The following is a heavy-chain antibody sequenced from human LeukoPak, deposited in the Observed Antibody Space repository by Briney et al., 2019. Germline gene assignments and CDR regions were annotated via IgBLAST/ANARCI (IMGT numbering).Heavy chain of an antibody. J-gene: IGHJ5*02. V-gene: IGHV4-59*01. CDR2: IYYTGST. D-gene: IGHD3-22*01. Sequence: PSETLSLTCTVSGGSISSYYWSWVRQPPGKGLEWIGYIYYTGSTNYNPSLKSRVTISVDTSKKQFSLKLRSVTAADTAVYYCARENCFDRSGYYPNWLDPWGQGTLVTVSS. CDR3: ARENCFDRSGYYPNWLDP. CDR1: GGSISSYY.